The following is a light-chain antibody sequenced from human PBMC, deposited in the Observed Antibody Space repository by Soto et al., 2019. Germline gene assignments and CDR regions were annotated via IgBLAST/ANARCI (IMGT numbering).Light chain of an antibody. Sequence: QAVVTQSPSASGTPGQRVTISCSGSSSNIGSHTVNWYQQLPGTAPKLLIYSNNRRPSGVPDRFSGSKSGTSASLAISGLQSEDEADYYCAAWDDSLNVVFGGGTQLTVL. CDR2: SNN. CDR1: SSNIGSHT. CDR3: AAWDDSLNVV. V-gene: IGLV1-44*01. J-gene: IGLJ2*01.